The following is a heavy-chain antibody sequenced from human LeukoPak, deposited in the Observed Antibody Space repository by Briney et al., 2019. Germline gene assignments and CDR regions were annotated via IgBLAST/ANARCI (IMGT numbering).Heavy chain of an antibody. CDR2: FDPEDGET. D-gene: IGHD3-22*01. CDR1: GYTLTELS. J-gene: IGHJ5*02. V-gene: IGHV1-24*01. CDR3: ATGYLGYYYDSSGLT. Sequence: ASVKVSCKVSGYTLTELSMHWVRQAPGKGLEWMGGFDPEDGETIYAQKFQGRVTMTEDTSTDTAYMELSSLRSEDTAVYYCATGYLGYYYDSSGLTWGQGTLVTVPS.